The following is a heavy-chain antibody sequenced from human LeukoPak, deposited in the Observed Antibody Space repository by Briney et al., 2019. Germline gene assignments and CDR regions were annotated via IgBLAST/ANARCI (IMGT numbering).Heavy chain of an antibody. Sequence: GGSLRLSCAASGFTFSSYAMSWVRQAPGKGLEWVSAISGSGGSTYYADSVKGRFTISRDNSKNTLYLQMNSLRAEDTAVYYCAKAGGKYCSGGSCYAFDYWGQGTLVTVSS. V-gene: IGHV3-23*01. CDR3: AKAGGKYCSGGSCYAFDY. CDR2: ISGSGGST. J-gene: IGHJ4*02. CDR1: GFTFSSYA. D-gene: IGHD2-15*01.